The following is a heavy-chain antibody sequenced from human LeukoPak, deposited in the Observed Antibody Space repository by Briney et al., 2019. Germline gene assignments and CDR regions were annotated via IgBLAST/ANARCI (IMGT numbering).Heavy chain of an antibody. J-gene: IGHJ4*02. CDR3: ARLGTSSRGSDY. CDR2: INHSGST. CDR1: GGSFSGYY. V-gene: IGHV4-34*01. Sequence: SETLSLTCAVYGGSFSGYYWSWIRQPPGKGREWIGEINHSGSTNYNPSLKSRVTISVDTSKNQFSLKLSSVTAADTAVYYCARLGTSSRGSDYWGQGTLVTVSS. D-gene: IGHD6-13*01.